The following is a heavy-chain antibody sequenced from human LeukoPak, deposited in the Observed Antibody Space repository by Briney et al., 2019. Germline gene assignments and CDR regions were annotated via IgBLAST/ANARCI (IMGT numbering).Heavy chain of an antibody. CDR1: GGSFSGYY. J-gene: IGHJ1*01. Sequence: PSETLSLTCAVYGGSFSGYYWSWIRQPPGKGLEWIGYIYYSGSTNYNPSLKSRVTISVDRSKNQFSLKLSSVTAADTAVYYCASITYYYDSSGYYRGYFQHWGQGTLVTVSS. D-gene: IGHD3-22*01. CDR2: IYYSGST. CDR3: ASITYYYDSSGYYRGYFQH. V-gene: IGHV4-59*08.